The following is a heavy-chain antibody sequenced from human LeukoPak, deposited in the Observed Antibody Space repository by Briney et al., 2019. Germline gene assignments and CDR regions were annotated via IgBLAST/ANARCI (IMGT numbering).Heavy chain of an antibody. V-gene: IGHV1-2*06. CDR2: INPNSGGT. CDR1: GYTFTSYD. Sequence: ASVKVSCKASGYTFTSYDINWVRQATGQGLEWMGRINPNSGGTNYAQKFQGRVTMTRDTSISTAYMELSRLRSDDTAVYYCARDDSSGWSATYYFDYWGQGTLVTVSS. D-gene: IGHD6-19*01. J-gene: IGHJ4*02. CDR3: ARDDSSGWSATYYFDY.